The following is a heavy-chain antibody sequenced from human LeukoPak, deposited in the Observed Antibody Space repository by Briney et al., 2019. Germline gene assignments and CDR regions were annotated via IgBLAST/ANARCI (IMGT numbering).Heavy chain of an antibody. J-gene: IGHJ1*01. D-gene: IGHD3-22*01. CDR3: ARQDSSGYLEYFQH. Sequence: GASVKVSCKASGGTFSSYAISWVRQAPGQGLEWMGGIIPIFGTANYAQKFQGRVTITADDSTSTAYMELSSLRSEDTAVYYCARQDSSGYLEYFQHWGQGTLVTVSS. CDR1: GGTFSSYA. V-gene: IGHV1-69*01. CDR2: IIPIFGTA.